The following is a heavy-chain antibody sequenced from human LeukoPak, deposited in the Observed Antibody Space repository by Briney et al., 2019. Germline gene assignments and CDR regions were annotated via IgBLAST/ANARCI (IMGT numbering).Heavy chain of an antibody. V-gene: IGHV4-4*09. CDR1: GGSINNFY. CDR2: IYTTGST. CDR3: TRWGLSGDYSYLDY. D-gene: IGHD1-26*01. J-gene: IGHJ4*02. Sequence: SETLSLTCTVSGGSINNFYWSWIRQPPGKGLEWIGFIYTTGSTNYNPSLKSRVTISVDTSRNQFSLKLTSVTAADTAVYYCTRWGLSGDYSYLDYWGQGTLVTVSS.